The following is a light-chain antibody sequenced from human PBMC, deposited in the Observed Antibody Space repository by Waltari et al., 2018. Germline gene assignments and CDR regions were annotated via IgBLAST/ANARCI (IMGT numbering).Light chain of an antibody. CDR2: DDN. V-gene: IGLV3-21*03. CDR1: LVQTRG. Sequence: SYVLSQPPSVSVAPGRRARLTCGGALVQTRGVNWYQHRAGQAPILVIYDDNDRPSEMPERVSSSSAWNTSTLTISRVEAGDEADYDWQVWDSSSEPLFGGGTKLTVL. J-gene: IGLJ3*02. CDR3: QVWDSSSEPL.